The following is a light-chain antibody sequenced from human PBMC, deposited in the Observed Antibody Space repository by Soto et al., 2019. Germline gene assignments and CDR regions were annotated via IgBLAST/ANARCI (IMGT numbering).Light chain of an antibody. CDR2: GAS. CDR1: QSVSSSY. J-gene: IGKJ5*01. V-gene: IGKV3-20*01. Sequence: DIVITQSPATLSVSPGSKATLSSLASQSVSSSYLAWYQQKPGQAPRLLIYGASSRATGIPDRFSGSGSGTDFTLTISRLEPEDFAVYYCQQYGSSPITFGQGTRLEI. CDR3: QQYGSSPIT.